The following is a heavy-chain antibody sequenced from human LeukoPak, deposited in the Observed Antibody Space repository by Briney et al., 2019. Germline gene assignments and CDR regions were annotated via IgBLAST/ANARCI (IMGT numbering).Heavy chain of an antibody. CDR2: FDPEDGET. Sequence: ASVKVSCKVSGYTLTELSMHWVRQAPGKGLEWMGGFDPEDGETIYAQKFQGRVTKTEDTSTGTAYMELSSLRSEDTAVYYCATTVGELSLYVLFDYWGQGTLVTVSS. D-gene: IGHD3-16*02. CDR3: ATTVGELSLYVLFDY. V-gene: IGHV1-24*01. J-gene: IGHJ4*02. CDR1: GYTLTELS.